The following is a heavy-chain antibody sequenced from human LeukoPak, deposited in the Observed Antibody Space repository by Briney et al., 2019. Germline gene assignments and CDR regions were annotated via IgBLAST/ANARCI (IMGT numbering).Heavy chain of an antibody. J-gene: IGHJ4*02. CDR3: ARGWAAHDY. CDR1: GFTFSRYW. Sequence: GGSLRLSCAASGFTFSRYWMYWVRQAPGKGLVWVSLIKGDGSSTTYADSVKGRFTISRDNAKNMLYLQMNSLRAEDTAVYYCARGWAAHDYWGQGTLVTVSS. CDR2: IKGDGSST. V-gene: IGHV3-74*01. D-gene: IGHD2-15*01.